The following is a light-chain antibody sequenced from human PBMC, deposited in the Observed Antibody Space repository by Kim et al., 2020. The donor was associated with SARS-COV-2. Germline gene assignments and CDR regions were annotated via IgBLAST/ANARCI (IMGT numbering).Light chain of an antibody. CDR2: DAS. V-gene: IGKV3-11*01. Sequence: EIVLTQSPGTLSLSPGERATLSCRASQSVSSYLAWYQQKPGQAPRLLIYDASNRATGIPARFSGSGSGTDFTLTLSSLEPEDFAVYYCQQRSTWPLTFGGGTKLEI. CDR3: QQRSTWPLT. CDR1: QSVSSY. J-gene: IGKJ4*01.